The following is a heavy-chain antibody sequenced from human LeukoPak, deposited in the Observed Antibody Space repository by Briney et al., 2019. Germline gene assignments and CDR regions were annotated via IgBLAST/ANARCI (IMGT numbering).Heavy chain of an antibody. CDR1: GYTFAGYY. CDR3: ARATTPLYNWFDP. CDR2: INPNSGGT. V-gene: IGHV1-2*02. J-gene: IGHJ5*02. D-gene: IGHD4-17*01. Sequence: GASVKVSCKASGYTFAGYYIHWVRQAPGQGLEWMGWINPNSGGTNYAQKFQGRVTMTRDTSISTAYMELSRLRSDDTAVYYCARATTPLYNWFDPWGQGTLVTVSS.